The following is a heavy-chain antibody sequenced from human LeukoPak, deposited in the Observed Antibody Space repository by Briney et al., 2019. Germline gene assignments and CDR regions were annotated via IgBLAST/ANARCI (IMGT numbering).Heavy chain of an antibody. Sequence: QPGGSLRLSCAASGFTFSNYWMSWVRQAPGKGLEWVANIKEDGSEKYYVDSVKGRFTISRDNAKNLLYLQMYSLRAEDTAVYYCARDQAARPLGYWGQGTLVTVFS. V-gene: IGHV3-7*01. CDR2: IKEDGSEK. D-gene: IGHD6-6*01. J-gene: IGHJ4*02. CDR1: GFTFSNYW. CDR3: ARDQAARPLGY.